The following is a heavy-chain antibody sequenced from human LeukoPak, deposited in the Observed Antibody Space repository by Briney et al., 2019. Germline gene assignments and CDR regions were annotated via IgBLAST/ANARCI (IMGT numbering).Heavy chain of an antibody. Sequence: GGSLRLSCAASGFTFSNAWMSWVRQAPGKGLEWVGRIKSKTDGGTTDYAAPVKGRFTISRDDSKNTLYLQMNSLKTEDTAVYYCTTLDYYYYYYYMDVRGKGTTVTVSS. V-gene: IGHV3-15*01. D-gene: IGHD3/OR15-3a*01. J-gene: IGHJ6*03. CDR3: TTLDYYYYYYYMDV. CDR1: GFTFSNAW. CDR2: IKSKTDGGTT.